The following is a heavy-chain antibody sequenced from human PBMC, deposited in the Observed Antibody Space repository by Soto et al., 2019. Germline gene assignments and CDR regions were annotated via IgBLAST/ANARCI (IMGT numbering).Heavy chain of an antibody. CDR2: ISYDGSNK. D-gene: IGHD6-13*01. CDR3: AKVKGSSALVDDFDI. CDR1: GFTFSSYG. V-gene: IGHV3-30*18. J-gene: IGHJ3*02. Sequence: QVQLVESGGGVVQPGRSLRLSCAASGFTFSSYGMHWVRQAPGKGLEWVADISYDGSNKYYADSVKGRFTISRDNSKNTLYLQMTSSRAEDTAVYYGAKVKGSSALVDDFDIWGQGTMVTVSS.